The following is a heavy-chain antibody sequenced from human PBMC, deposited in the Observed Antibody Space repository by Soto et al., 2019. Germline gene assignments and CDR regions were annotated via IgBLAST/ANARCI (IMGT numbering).Heavy chain of an antibody. D-gene: IGHD2-2*01. CDR3: AREDRDRETGLVPAAIDGMDV. Sequence: ASVKVSCKASGYTFTSYAMHWVRQAPGQRLEWMGWINADFGKAKYSQKFQGRVTITADESTSTAYMELSSLRSDDTAVYYCAREDRDRETGLVPAAIDGMDVWGQGTTVTVSS. CDR1: GYTFTSYA. J-gene: IGHJ6*02. CDR2: INADFGKA. V-gene: IGHV1-3*01.